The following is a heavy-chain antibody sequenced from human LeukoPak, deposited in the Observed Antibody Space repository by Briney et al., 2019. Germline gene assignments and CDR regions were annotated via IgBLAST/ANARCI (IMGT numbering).Heavy chain of an antibody. J-gene: IGHJ4*02. Sequence: GSLRLSCAASGVTFSSYSMNWVRQAPGKGLEWVSYISSSSSTIYYADSVKGRFTISRDNAKNSLYLQMNSLRAEDTAVYYCAREGGGYNNRGFDYWGQGTLVTVSS. CDR1: GVTFSSYS. CDR3: AREGGGYNNRGFDY. D-gene: IGHD5-24*01. V-gene: IGHV3-48*01. CDR2: ISSSSSTI.